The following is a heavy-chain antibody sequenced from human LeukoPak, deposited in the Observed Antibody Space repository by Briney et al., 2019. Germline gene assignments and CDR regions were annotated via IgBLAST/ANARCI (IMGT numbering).Heavy chain of an antibody. CDR2: IYYSGST. J-gene: IGHJ4*02. D-gene: IGHD3-22*01. CDR3: ARAYSSGYLVIDY. CDR1: GGSISSYY. Sequence: SETLSLTCTVSGGSISSYYWSWIRQPPGKGLEWIGYIYYSGSTNYNPSLKSRVIISVDTSKNQFSLKLSSVTAADTAVYYCARAYSSGYLVIDYWGQGTLVTVSS. V-gene: IGHV4-59*01.